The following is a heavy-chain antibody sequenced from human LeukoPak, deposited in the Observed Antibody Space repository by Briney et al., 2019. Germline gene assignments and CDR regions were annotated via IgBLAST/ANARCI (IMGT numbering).Heavy chain of an antibody. J-gene: IGHJ4*02. CDR1: GFTFSSYA. Sequence: GRSLRLSCAPSGFTFSSYAMSWVRQAPGKGLEWVSGISGSGGSASYADSVKGRFTISRDNSKNTLYLQMNSLRADDTAVYYCAKDWGGIDYWGQGTLVTVSS. V-gene: IGHV3-23*01. D-gene: IGHD7-27*01. CDR3: AKDWGGIDY. CDR2: ISGSGGSA.